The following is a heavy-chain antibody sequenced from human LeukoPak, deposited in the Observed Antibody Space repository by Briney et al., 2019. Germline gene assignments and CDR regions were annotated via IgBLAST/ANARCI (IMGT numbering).Heavy chain of an antibody. V-gene: IGHV4-59*01. J-gene: IGHJ5*01. CDR1: GGSISSYC. D-gene: IGHD6-6*01. Sequence: SETLSLTCTVSGGSISSYCWSWIRQPPGKGLEWIGYIYYSGSTNYNPSLKSRVTISVDTSKNQFPLKLSSVTAADTAVYYCARDSSSSWFDYWGQGTLVTVSS. CDR3: ARDSSSSWFDY. CDR2: IYYSGST.